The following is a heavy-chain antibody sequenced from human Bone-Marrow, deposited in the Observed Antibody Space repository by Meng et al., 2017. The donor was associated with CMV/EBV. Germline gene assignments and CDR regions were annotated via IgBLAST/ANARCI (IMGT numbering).Heavy chain of an antibody. Sequence: GGSLRLSCAASGFTFSDYYMSWLRQAPGKGLEWVSYISSSGSTVYYADSVKGRFTISRDNAKNSLYLQMNSLRAEDTAVYYCARDSSIAAAALSEYYYYYYGMDVWGQGTTATVSS. CDR2: ISSSGSTV. D-gene: IGHD6-13*01. J-gene: IGHJ6*02. CDR3: ARDSSIAAAALSEYYYYYYGMDV. CDR1: GFTFSDYY. V-gene: IGHV3-11*04.